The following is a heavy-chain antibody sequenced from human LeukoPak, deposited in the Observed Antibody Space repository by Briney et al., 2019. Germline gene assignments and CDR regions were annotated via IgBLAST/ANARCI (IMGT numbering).Heavy chain of an antibody. Sequence: ASVKVSCKASGYTFNSYGISWVRQAPGQGLEWMGWISAYNGNTNYAQKLQGRVTMTTDTSTNTAYMELRSMRSDDTAVYYCARDLGWRDSSGSSDYWGQGTLVTVSS. D-gene: IGHD3-22*01. V-gene: IGHV1-18*01. CDR2: ISAYNGNT. J-gene: IGHJ4*02. CDR3: ARDLGWRDSSGSSDY. CDR1: GYTFNSYG.